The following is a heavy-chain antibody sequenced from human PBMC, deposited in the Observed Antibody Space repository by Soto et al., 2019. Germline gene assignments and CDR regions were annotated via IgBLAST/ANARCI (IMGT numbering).Heavy chain of an antibody. CDR3: ARLGGSGGDSIEH. CDR1: GFPFSKYG. Sequence: QVQLVESGGGVVQPGRSLRLSCAASGFPFSKYGMHWVRQAPGKGLEWGAIIWYDGSKKYYGDSVKGRFTISRDNSKDTLFLQMNSLRADDTAMYYCARLGGSGGDSIEHWGQGTLVTVSS. V-gene: IGHV3-33*01. CDR2: IWYDGSKK. J-gene: IGHJ4*02. D-gene: IGHD3-10*01.